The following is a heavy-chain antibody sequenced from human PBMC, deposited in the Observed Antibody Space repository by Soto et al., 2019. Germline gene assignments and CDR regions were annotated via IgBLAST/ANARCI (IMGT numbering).Heavy chain of an antibody. CDR1: GFSITNAW. V-gene: IGHV3-15*07. Sequence: EVQLVESGGGLVKRGGYLRRYCVASGFSITNAWMNWVRQAPGKGLEWVGRIKRKIDGETTDYAAPVKGRFTISRDDSKNMLYLQMNSLKADDTALYYCTTGSVEGVWGQGTTVTVSS. CDR2: IKRKIDGETT. D-gene: IGHD2-15*01. J-gene: IGHJ6*02. CDR3: TTGSVEGV.